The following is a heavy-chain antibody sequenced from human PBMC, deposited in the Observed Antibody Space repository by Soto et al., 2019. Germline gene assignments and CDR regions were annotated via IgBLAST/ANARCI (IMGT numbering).Heavy chain of an antibody. CDR2: ISSSGSTI. CDR3: ARGWGYCSSTSCSRNWFDP. CDR1: GFTFSSYE. Sequence: GGSRRRSCAASGFTFSSYEMNWVRQAPGKGLGWVSYISSSGSTIYYADSVKGRFTISRDNAKNSLYLQMNSLRAEDTAVYYCARGWGYCSSTSCSRNWFDPWGQGTLVTVSS. V-gene: IGHV3-48*03. D-gene: IGHD2-2*01. J-gene: IGHJ5*02.